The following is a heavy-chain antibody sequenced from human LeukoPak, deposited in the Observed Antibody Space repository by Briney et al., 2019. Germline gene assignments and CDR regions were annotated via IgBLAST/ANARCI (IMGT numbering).Heavy chain of an antibody. CDR1: GGSISSSSYY. CDR2: IYYSGST. J-gene: IGHJ4*02. V-gene: IGHV4-39*01. CDR3: ARLYYDFWSGYPYYFDY. Sequence: SETLSLTCTVSGGSISSSSYYWGWIRQPPGKGLEWIGSIYYSGSTYYNPSLKSRVTISVDTSKNQFPLKLSSVTAADTAVYYCARLYYDFWSGYPYYFDYWGQGTLVTVSS. D-gene: IGHD3-3*01.